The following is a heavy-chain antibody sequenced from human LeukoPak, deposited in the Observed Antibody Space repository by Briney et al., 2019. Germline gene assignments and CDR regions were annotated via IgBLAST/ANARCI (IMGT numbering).Heavy chain of an antibody. Sequence: TGGSLRLSCVVSGFTFDDYAMHWVRQAPGKGLEWVSGITWNSDVIGYAASVKGRFTISRDNSKNTLYLQMNSLRAEDTAVYYRARAVQLWSFDYWGQGTLVTVSS. J-gene: IGHJ4*02. V-gene: IGHV3-9*01. CDR1: GFTFDDYA. CDR2: ITWNSDVI. CDR3: ARAVQLWSFDY. D-gene: IGHD5-18*01.